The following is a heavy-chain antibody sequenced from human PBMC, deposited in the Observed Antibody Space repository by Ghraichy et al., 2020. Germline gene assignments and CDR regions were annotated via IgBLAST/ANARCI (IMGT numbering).Heavy chain of an antibody. V-gene: IGHV3-23*01. CDR1: GFTFSNYA. J-gene: IGHJ4*02. Sequence: WGSLRLSCAASGFTFSNYAMTWVRQAPGKGLEWVSTISISPTITSYADSVKGRFTISRDNSKNTLFLQMNSRRPEDTAVFYCVKPSGSQSISSRTTFDYWGQGTLVNVTS. CDR2: ISISPTIT. CDR3: VKPSGSQSISSRTTFDY. D-gene: IGHD6-6*01.